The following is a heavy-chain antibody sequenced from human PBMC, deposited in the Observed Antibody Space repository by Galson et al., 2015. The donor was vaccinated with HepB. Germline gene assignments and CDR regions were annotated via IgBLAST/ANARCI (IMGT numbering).Heavy chain of an antibody. V-gene: IGHV7-4-1*02. CDR3: ARDSDYVWGSYRSPPRFGY. J-gene: IGHJ4*02. Sequence: SVKVSCKASGYTFTSYAMNWVRQAPGQGLERMGWINTNTGNPTYAQGFTGRFVFSLDTSVSTAYLQISSLKAEDTAVYYCARDSDYVWGSYRSPPRFGYWGQGTLVTVSS. CDR2: INTNTGNP. CDR1: GYTFTSYA. D-gene: IGHD3-16*02.